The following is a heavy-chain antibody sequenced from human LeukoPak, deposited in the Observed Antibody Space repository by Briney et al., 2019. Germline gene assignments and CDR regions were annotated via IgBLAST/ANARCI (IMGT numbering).Heavy chain of an antibody. D-gene: IGHD6-6*01. CDR3: AKAPIEYIYGMDV. CDR1: GFTFSSYA. V-gene: IGHV3-23*01. Sequence: PGGSLRLSCAASGFTFSSYAVSWVRQAPGKGLEWVSAISGSGGSTYYADSVKGRFTISRDNSKNTLYLQMNSLRAEDTALYYCAKAPIEYIYGMDVWGQGTTVTVSS. CDR2: ISGSGGST. J-gene: IGHJ6*02.